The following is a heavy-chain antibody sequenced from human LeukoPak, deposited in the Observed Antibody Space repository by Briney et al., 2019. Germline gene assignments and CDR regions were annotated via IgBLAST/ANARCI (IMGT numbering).Heavy chain of an antibody. CDR2: ISSSSSYI. D-gene: IGHD4-23*01. J-gene: IGHJ5*02. CDR1: GFTFSSYS. CDR3: AKDAYGGNVNWFDP. Sequence: PGGSLRLSCAASGFTFSSYSMDWVRQAPGKGLEWVSSISSSSSYIYYADSVRGRFTISRDNSKNTLYLQMNSLRAEDTAVYYCAKDAYGGNVNWFDPWGQGTLVTVSS. V-gene: IGHV3-21*04.